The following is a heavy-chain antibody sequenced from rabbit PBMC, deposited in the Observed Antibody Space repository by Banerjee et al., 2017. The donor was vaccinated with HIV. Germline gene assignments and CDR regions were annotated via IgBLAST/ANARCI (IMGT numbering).Heavy chain of an antibody. Sequence: QEQLEESGGDLVKPGASLTLTCTASGFSFSNKYVMCWVRQAPGKGLEWIACINTSSGNTVYASWAKGRFTISKTSSTTVTLQMTSLTVADTATYFCARGVDGSGCYGLWGPGTLAPS. D-gene: IGHD1-1*01. CDR1: GFSFSNKYV. V-gene: IGHV1S45*01. CDR2: INTSSGNT. J-gene: IGHJ4*01. CDR3: ARGVDGSGCYGL.